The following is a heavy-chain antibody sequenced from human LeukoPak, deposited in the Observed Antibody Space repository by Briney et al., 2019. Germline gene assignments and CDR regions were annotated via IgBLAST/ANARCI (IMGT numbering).Heavy chain of an antibody. D-gene: IGHD1-26*01. CDR3: AREGGIVGAKGVSYFDY. J-gene: IGHJ4*02. CDR1: GDSMNDKY. Sequence: PSETLSLTCTVSGDSMNDKYWSWIRQAPGKGLEWIGDVSDSGSTHYNPSLKSRVTISVDTSKNQFSLKLSSVTAADTAVYYCAREGGIVGAKGVSYFDYWGQGTLVTVSS. V-gene: IGHV4-59*12. CDR2: VSDSGST.